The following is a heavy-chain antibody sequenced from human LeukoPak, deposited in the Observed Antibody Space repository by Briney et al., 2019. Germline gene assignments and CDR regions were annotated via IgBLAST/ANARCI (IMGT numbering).Heavy chain of an antibody. CDR1: GYTFTGYY. CDR2: INPNGGGT. V-gene: IGHV1-2*02. J-gene: IGHJ4*02. CDR3: ARGQLTYFDY. D-gene: IGHD5-18*01. Sequence: ASVKVSCKASGYTFTGYYIHWVRQAPGQGLEWMGWINPNGGGTTYAQRFQGRVTLTRDTSISTAYMELSRLRSDDTVIYYCARGQLTYFDYWGQGTLVTVSS.